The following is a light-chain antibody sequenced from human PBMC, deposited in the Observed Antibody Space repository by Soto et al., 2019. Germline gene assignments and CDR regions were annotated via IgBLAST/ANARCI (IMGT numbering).Light chain of an antibody. CDR2: GAS. CDR3: QHYKNYPWT. CDR1: QDVGRY. J-gene: IGKJ1*01. Sequence: AIRMTQSTSSLSASAGDRVAIACRASQDVGRYLAWYQQKPGQAPKLLIYGASTLQSGVPSRFSGGGSGTDFTLTIICLQSEDFATYYCQHYKNYPWTFGQGTKVEIK. V-gene: IGKV1-8*01.